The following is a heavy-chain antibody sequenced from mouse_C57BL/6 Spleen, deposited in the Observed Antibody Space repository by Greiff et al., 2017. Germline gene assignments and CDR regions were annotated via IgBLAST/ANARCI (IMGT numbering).Heavy chain of an antibody. V-gene: IGHV7-3*01. CDR3: ARSPPGSGYVYFAY. J-gene: IGHJ2*01. D-gene: IGHD3-2*02. Sequence: EVKLEESGGGLVQPGGSLSLSCAASGFTFTDYYMSWVRQPPGKALEWLGFIRNKANGYTTEYSASVKGRFTISRDNYQSILYLQMNALRAEDSATYYCARSPPGSGYVYFAYWGQGTTLTVSS. CDR1: GFTFTDYY. CDR2: IRNKANGYTT.